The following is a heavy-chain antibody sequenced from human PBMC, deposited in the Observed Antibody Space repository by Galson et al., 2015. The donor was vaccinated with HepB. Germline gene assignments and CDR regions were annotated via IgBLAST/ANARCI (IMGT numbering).Heavy chain of an antibody. CDR1: GDTFSRFS. Sequence: SVKVSCKASGDTFSRFSINWVRQAPGQGLEWMGKIIPISGVRSYAQNFQGRVTITADKSTSTVYMEVRSLRSNDTAVYYCARTRSSSWYLDFDYGVREPWSPSPQ. CDR2: IIPISGVR. J-gene: IGHJ4*02. D-gene: IGHD6-13*01. V-gene: IGHV1-69*02. CDR3: ARTRSSSWYLDFDY.